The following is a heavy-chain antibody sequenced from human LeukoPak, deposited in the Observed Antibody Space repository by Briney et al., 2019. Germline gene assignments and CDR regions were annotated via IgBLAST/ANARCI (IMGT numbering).Heavy chain of an antibody. CDR2: ICPDGTVT. CDR3: VRDFRSADY. Sequence: GGSPRLSCAASGFTFSTYCMHWVRQAPGKGPMWVSRICPDGTVTNYADSVKARFIISRDNARNTVYLQMNSLRVEDTAVYYCVRDFRSADYWGQGTLVTVSS. CDR1: GFTFSTYC. J-gene: IGHJ4*02. V-gene: IGHV3-74*01.